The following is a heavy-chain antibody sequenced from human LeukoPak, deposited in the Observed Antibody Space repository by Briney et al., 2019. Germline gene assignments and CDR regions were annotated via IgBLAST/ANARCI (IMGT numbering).Heavy chain of an antibody. V-gene: IGHV1-2*02. D-gene: IGHD3-10*01. Sequence: ASVKVSCKASGYTFTGYYMHWVRQAPGQGLEWMGWINPNSGGTSYAQKFQGRVTMTRDTSTSTVYMELSSLRSEDTAVYYCARAYDGDYYGSGSYYYWGQGTLVTVSS. J-gene: IGHJ4*02. CDR2: INPNSGGT. CDR3: ARAYDGDYYGSGSYYY. CDR1: GYTFTGYY.